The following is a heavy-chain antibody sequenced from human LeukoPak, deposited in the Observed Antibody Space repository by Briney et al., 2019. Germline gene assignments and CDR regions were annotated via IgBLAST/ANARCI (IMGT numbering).Heavy chain of an antibody. J-gene: IGHJ4*02. CDR1: GGSISSHGYY. D-gene: IGHD4-11*01. Sequence: SETLSLTCTVSGGSISSHGYYWAWIRQPPGKGLEWIGNIYYSGDTYYNPSLKSRVTISVDTSKNQFSLKLSSVTAADTAVYYCARHVRSNYAPLDYWGQGTLVTVSS. V-gene: IGHV4-39*01. CDR2: IYYSGDT. CDR3: ARHVRSNYAPLDY.